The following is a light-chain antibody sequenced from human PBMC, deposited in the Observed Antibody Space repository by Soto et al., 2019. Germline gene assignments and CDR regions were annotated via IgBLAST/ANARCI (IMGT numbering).Light chain of an antibody. CDR1: QSVSSN. Sequence: EIVMTQSPATLSVSPGERATLSCRASQSVSSNLAWYQQKPGQAPRLLIYDASTRATVIPARFSGSGSGTEFTLTISSLQSEDFATYYCQQYDTYPLTFGGGTKVEVK. J-gene: IGKJ4*01. V-gene: IGKV3-15*01. CDR3: QQYDTYPLT. CDR2: DAS.